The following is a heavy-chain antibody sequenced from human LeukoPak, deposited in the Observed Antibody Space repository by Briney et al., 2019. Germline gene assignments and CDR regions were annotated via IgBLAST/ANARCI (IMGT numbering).Heavy chain of an antibody. J-gene: IGHJ5*02. D-gene: IGHD5-12*01. V-gene: IGHV1-8*01. CDR3: ARATPPYSGYDGVNWFDP. CDR1: GYTFTSYD. Sequence: ASVKVSCKASGYTFTSYDINWVRQATGQGLEWMGWMNPNSGNTGYAQKFQGRVTMTRNTSISTAYMELSSLRSEDTAVYYCARATPPYSGYDGVNWFDPWGQGTLVTVSS. CDR2: MNPNSGNT.